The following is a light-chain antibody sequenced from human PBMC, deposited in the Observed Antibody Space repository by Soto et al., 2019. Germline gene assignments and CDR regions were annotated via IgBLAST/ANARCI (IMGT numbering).Light chain of an antibody. J-gene: IGKJ2*01. V-gene: IGKV1-39*01. CDR1: QSISNY. Sequence: DIQMTQSPSSLSASVGDRVTITCRASQSISNYLNWYQQKPGKAPKLLIYAASILQNGVQSRFSGSGSGTDCTPTISILQNKDFATYYCQQSYRTPPYTFGQGTNLEIK. CDR2: AAS. CDR3: QQSYRTPPYT.